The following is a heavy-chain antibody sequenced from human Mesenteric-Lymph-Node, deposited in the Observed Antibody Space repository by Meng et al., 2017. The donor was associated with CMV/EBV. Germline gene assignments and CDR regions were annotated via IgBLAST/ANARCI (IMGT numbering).Heavy chain of an antibody. D-gene: IGHD6-6*01. Sequence: FTFTNAWMGWVRQGPGKGLEWVGRIKSKTDGGTTDFAAPVKGRFTISRDDSKDTLYLQMSSLKTEDTAVYFCTTDRAIAVRPLFDSWGQGTLVTVSS. CDR2: IKSKTDGGTT. CDR1: FTFTNAW. CDR3: TTDRAIAVRPLFDS. V-gene: IGHV3-15*01. J-gene: IGHJ4*02.